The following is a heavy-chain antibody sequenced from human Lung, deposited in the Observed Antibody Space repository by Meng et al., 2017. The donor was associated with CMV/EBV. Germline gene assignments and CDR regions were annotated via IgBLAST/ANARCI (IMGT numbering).Heavy chain of an antibody. CDR3: ARVGQWLPIDY. CDR1: VGSISSSNW. D-gene: IGHD6-19*01. CDR2: IYHSGST. J-gene: IGHJ4*02. Sequence: QGRQQEWGPGLWKPSGTLPLPCAVSVGSISSSNWWSWVRQPPGKGLEWIGEIYHSGSTNYNPSLKSRVTISVDKSKNQFSLNLSSVTAADTAVYYCARVGQWLPIDYWGQGTLVTVSS. V-gene: IGHV4-4*02.